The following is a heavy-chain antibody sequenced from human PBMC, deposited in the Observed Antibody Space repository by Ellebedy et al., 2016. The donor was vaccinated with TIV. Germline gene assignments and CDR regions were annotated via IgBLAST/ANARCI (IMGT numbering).Heavy chain of an antibody. Sequence: ASMKVSCKASGYTFTSYAMHWVRQAPGQRLEWMGWINAGNGNTKYSQKFQGRVTITRDTSASTAYMELSSLRSEDTAVYYCARREWLGYYDYWGQGTLVTVSS. J-gene: IGHJ4*02. CDR1: GYTFTSYA. CDR2: INAGNGNT. D-gene: IGHD6-19*01. V-gene: IGHV1-3*01. CDR3: ARREWLGYYDY.